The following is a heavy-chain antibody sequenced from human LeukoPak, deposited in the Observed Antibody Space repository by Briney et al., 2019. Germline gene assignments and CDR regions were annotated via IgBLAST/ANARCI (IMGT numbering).Heavy chain of an antibody. CDR2: ISGSGGST. CDR1: GFTFSSYA. V-gene: IGHV3-23*01. J-gene: IGHJ4*02. Sequence: GGSLRLSCAASGFTFSSYAMSWVRQAPGKGLEWVSAISGSGGSTYYADSVKGRFTISRDNSKNTLYLQMNSLRAEATAVYYCAKDPSYDISSPGYWGQGTLVTVSS. CDR3: AKDPSYDISSPGY. D-gene: IGHD3-9*01.